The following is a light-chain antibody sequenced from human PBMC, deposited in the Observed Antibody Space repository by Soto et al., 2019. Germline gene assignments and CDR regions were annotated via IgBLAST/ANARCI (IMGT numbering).Light chain of an antibody. CDR1: QSISSY. CDR3: QQSYSTPFT. CDR2: AAS. J-gene: IGKJ3*01. Sequence: DIQMTQSPSSLSASVGDRVTITCRASQSISSYLNWYQQKPGKAPKLLIYAASSLQSGVPSRFSGSGSGTDFTLTISSLQPEDFATYNCQQSYSTPFTFGPGTNVDIK. V-gene: IGKV1-39*01.